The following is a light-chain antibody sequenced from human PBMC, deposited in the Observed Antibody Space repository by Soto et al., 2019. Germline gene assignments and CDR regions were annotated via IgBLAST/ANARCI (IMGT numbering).Light chain of an antibody. V-gene: IGKV3-15*01. CDR2: GVS. Sequence: DIVLTQSPATLSVSPGDRVTLSCRASESLLGVLAWYQQKPGQAPRLLMYGVSTRATGIPARFSGGGSATDFTLTISSLQSEDSAFYFCQSYNDWPFASGLGTRLEI. CDR3: QSYNDWPFA. J-gene: IGKJ2*01. CDR1: ESLLGV.